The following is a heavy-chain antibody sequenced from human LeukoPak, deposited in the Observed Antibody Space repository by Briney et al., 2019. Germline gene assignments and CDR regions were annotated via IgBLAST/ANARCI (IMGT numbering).Heavy chain of an antibody. Sequence: PSETLSLTCIVSSTSINTNSLYWGWIRQPPGKGLEWIGSIYYSRSTYYNPSLKSRVTISVDTSKNQFSLKLSSLTAADTAVYYCARGVTMIVVVIHDWYFDLWGRGTLVTVSS. CDR2: IYYSRST. CDR3: ARGVTMIVVVIHDWYFDL. D-gene: IGHD3-22*01. CDR1: STSINTNSLY. V-gene: IGHV4-39*01. J-gene: IGHJ2*01.